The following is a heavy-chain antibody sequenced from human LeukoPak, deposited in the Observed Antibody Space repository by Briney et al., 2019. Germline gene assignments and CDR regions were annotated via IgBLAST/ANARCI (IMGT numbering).Heavy chain of an antibody. CDR2: IYHSGST. J-gene: IGHJ4*02. V-gene: IGHV4-38-2*02. CDR1: GYSISSGYY. Sequence: SETLSLTCTVSGYSISSGYYWGWIRQPPGKGLEWIGSIYHSGSTYYNPSLKSRVTISVDTSKNQFSLKLSSVTAADTAVYYCARQQSKSSGSYLDYWGQGTLVTVSS. D-gene: IGHD1-26*01. CDR3: ARQQSKSSGSYLDY.